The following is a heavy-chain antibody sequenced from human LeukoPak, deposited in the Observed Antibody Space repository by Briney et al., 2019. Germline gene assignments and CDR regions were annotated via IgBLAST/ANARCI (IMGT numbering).Heavy chain of an antibody. V-gene: IGHV4-31*03. CDR2: IYYTGST. CDR1: GGSINSGGYF. D-gene: IGHD2-15*01. J-gene: IGHJ5*02. Sequence: PSETLSLTCTVSGGSINSGGYFWNWIRQHPGRGLEWIGSIYYTGSTSYYPSLRSRLTISIATSKNQFSLRLNSVIAADTAVYYCAGDTPWFDPWGQGTLVTVSS. CDR3: AGDTPWFDP.